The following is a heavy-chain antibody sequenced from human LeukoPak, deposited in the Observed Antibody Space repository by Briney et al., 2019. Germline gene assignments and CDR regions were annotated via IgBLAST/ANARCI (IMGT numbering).Heavy chain of an antibody. CDR1: GGSISSSSYY. CDR3: ARVTGYIVEDYFDY. Sequence: PSETLSLTCTVSGGSISSSSYYWGWIRQPPGKGLEWIGSIYYSGSTYYNPSLKSRVTISVDTSKNQFSLRLSSVTAADTAVYYCARVTGYIVEDYFDYWGQGTLVTVSS. D-gene: IGHD3-22*01. CDR2: IYYSGST. J-gene: IGHJ4*02. V-gene: IGHV4-39*07.